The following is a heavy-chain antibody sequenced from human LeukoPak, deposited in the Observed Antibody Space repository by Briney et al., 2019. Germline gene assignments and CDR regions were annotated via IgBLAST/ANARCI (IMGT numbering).Heavy chain of an antibody. CDR1: GFTFSSYE. V-gene: IGHV3-48*03. CDR2: ISSSGSTI. J-gene: IGHJ3*02. Sequence: GGSLRLSCAASGFTFSSYEMNWVRQAPGKGLEWVSYISSSGSTISYADSVKGRFTISRDNAKNSLYLQMNSLRAEDTAVYYCAREGALTVTKDAFDIWGQGTMVTVSS. D-gene: IGHD4-17*01. CDR3: AREGALTVTKDAFDI.